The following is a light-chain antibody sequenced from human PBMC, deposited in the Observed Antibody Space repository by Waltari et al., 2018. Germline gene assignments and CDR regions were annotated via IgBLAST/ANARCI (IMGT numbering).Light chain of an antibody. V-gene: IGKV1-9*01. Sequence: DIQLTQSPSLLSASVGDRVTITCRASQGISRYLAWYQQKPGKAPKLLSYAASALQSGDPSRFSGSGSGTEFPLTISSLAPEDFATFYCQQLNSYPRTFGQGTKVAIK. J-gene: IGKJ1*01. CDR3: QQLNSYPRT. CDR1: QGISRY. CDR2: AAS.